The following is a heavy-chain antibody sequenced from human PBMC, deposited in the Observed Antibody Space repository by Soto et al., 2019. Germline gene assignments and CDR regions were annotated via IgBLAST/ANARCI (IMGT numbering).Heavy chain of an antibody. V-gene: IGHV1-3*01. CDR3: ARHTAMTPHYSFDY. J-gene: IGHJ4*02. CDR1: GYTFTANG. CDR2: IHPANGDT. Sequence: QVQLVQSGAEVKKPGASVKVSCKASGYTFTANGLHWVRQAPGQNLEWLGWIHPANGDTAYSQEFQGRVTFTRDISATTFSMELSSLRSEHTAVYYCARHTAMTPHYSFDYRGQGTLVTVSS. D-gene: IGHD2-2*01.